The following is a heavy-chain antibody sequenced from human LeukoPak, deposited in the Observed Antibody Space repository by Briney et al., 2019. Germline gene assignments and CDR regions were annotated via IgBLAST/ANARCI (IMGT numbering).Heavy chain of an antibody. Sequence: PGGSLRLSCAASGFTFSSYGMHWVRQAPGKWLERVAVISYDGSNKYYADSVKGRFTISRDNSKNTLYLQMNSLRAEDTAVYYCAKDILPRDYGDYAGVVWGQGTLVTVSS. V-gene: IGHV3-30*18. CDR2: ISYDGSNK. CDR1: GFTFSSYG. D-gene: IGHD4-17*01. CDR3: AKDILPRDYGDYAGVV. J-gene: IGHJ4*02.